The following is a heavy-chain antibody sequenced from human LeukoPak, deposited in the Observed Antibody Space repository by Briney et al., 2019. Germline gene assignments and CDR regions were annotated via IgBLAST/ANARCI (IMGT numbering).Heavy chain of an antibody. J-gene: IGHJ3*02. CDR2: IYHSGST. Sequence: PSETLSLTCTVSGGSMSSYYWSWIRQPPGKGLEWIGYIYHSGSTNYNPSLKSRVTISVDTSKNQFSLKLSSVTAADTAVYYCARPMVRGVNDALDIWGQGTMVTVSS. CDR3: ARPMVRGVNDALDI. V-gene: IGHV4-59*08. D-gene: IGHD3-10*01. CDR1: GGSMSSYY.